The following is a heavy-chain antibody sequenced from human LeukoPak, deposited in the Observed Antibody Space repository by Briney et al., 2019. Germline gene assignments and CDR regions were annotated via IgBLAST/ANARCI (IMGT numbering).Heavy chain of an antibody. V-gene: IGHV1-46*01. Sequence: ASVKVSCKAFGYTFTGYWMHWVRQAPGQGPEWVGVISPSGGSTIYAQKFKGRVTLTRDMSTSTDYLELSSLRSEDTAVYYCARDNSVRDEAWWFNPWGRGTLVTVSS. CDR3: ARDNSVRDEAWWFNP. CDR2: ISPSGGST. D-gene: IGHD5-24*01. CDR1: GYTFTGYW. J-gene: IGHJ5*02.